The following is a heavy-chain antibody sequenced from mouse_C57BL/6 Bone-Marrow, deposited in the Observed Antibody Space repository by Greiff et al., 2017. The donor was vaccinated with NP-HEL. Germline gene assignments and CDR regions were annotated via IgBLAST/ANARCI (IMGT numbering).Heavy chain of an antibody. Sequence: LVEPGASVKISCKASGYAFSSSWMNWVKQRPGKGLEWIGRIYPGDGDTNYNGKFKGKATLTADKSSSTAYMQLSSLTSEDSAVYFCARVTAQATFAYWGQGTLVTVSA. CDR3: ARVTAQATFAY. J-gene: IGHJ3*01. D-gene: IGHD3-2*02. CDR2: IYPGDGDT. CDR1: GYAFSSSW. V-gene: IGHV1-82*01.